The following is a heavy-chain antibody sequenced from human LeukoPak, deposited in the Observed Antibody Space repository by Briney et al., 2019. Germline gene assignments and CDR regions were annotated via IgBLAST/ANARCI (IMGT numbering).Heavy chain of an antibody. D-gene: IGHD3-10*01. CDR1: GFTFSSYA. CDR3: ARDRGPGWFDP. V-gene: IGHV3-66*01. CDR2: IYSTGTK. Sequence: PGGSLRLSCAASGFTFSSYAMSWVCQAPGKGLEWVSVIYSTGTKFYTDSVTGGVTTSRDNSKNTVNLQMNSLRPEDTAVYYCARDRGPGWFDPWGQGTLVSVSS. J-gene: IGHJ5*02.